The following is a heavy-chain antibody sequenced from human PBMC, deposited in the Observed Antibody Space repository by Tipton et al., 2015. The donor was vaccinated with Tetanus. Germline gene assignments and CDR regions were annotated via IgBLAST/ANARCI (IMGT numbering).Heavy chain of an antibody. Sequence: SLRLSCAASGFTFSNYAMAWVRQAPGKGLEWVANIKEDGSEMYYADSVKGRFTISRDNARNSLSVHMNSLTAEDTAVYYCARLRVYCSTACYSREDYWGQGTLVTVSS. CDR1: GFTFSNYA. V-gene: IGHV3-7*01. J-gene: IGHJ4*02. CDR2: IKEDGSEM. D-gene: IGHD2/OR15-2a*01. CDR3: ARLRVYCSTACYSREDY.